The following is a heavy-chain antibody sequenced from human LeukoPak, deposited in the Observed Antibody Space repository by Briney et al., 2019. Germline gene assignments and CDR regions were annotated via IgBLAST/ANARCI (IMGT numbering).Heavy chain of an antibody. D-gene: IGHD3-22*01. V-gene: IGHV3-23*01. J-gene: IGHJ3*01. CDR3: ARRPRDSSGYYLGAFEA. CDR1: GFIFSSYG. Sequence: GGSLRLSCAASGFIFSSYGMHWVRQAPGKGLEWVSAIGASGADTYYTDSVKGRFTISRDNSKSTLYLHMSSLRAEDTAVYFCARRPRDSSGYYLGAFEAWGQGTTVTVSS. CDR2: IGASGADT.